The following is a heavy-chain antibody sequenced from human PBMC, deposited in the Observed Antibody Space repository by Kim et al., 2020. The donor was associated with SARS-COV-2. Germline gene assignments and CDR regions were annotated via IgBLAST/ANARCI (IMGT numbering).Heavy chain of an antibody. CDR3: ARGAMVRGVIITLDY. CDR2: ISYDGSNK. J-gene: IGHJ4*02. CDR1: GFTFSSYA. V-gene: IGHV3-30*04. Sequence: GGSLRLSCAASGFTFSSYAMHWVRQAPGKGLEWVAVISYDGSNKYYADSVKGRFTISRDNSKNTLYLQMNSLRAEDTAVYYCARGAMVRGVIITLDYWGQGTLVTVSS. D-gene: IGHD3-10*01.